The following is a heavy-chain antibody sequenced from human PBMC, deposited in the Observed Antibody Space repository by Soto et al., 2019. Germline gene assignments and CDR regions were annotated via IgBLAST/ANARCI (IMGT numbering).Heavy chain of an antibody. D-gene: IGHD3-10*01. CDR2: ISRSSSTK. Sequence: EVRLVESGGGLVQPGGSLRLSCAASGFTFSSHSMNWDRQAPGKGLEWVSYISRSSSTKYYADSVKGRFTISRDNAKNSLYLQMNSLRAEDTAVYYCARDDAAGWLDPWGQGTLVTVS. CDR1: GFTFSSHS. V-gene: IGHV3-48*01. CDR3: ARDDAAGWLDP. J-gene: IGHJ5*02.